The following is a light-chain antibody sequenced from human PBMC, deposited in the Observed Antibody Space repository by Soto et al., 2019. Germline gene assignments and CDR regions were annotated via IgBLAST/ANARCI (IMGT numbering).Light chain of an antibody. V-gene: IGKV3-15*01. CDR3: QQRRNWPLT. J-gene: IGKJ4*01. CDR2: DAS. CDR1: QNVYNN. Sequence: EIVMTQSPATLSVSPGEGATLSCKASQNVYNNLAWYQQRPGQPPRLLIYDASTRATGISARFSGSGYGTEFTLTSSSLQSEDFSGYFCQQRRNWPLTFGGGTKVEIK.